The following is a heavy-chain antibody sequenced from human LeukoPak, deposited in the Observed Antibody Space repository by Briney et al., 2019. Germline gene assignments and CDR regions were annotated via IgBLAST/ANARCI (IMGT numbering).Heavy chain of an antibody. CDR2: INPSSGRT. D-gene: IGHD7-27*01. Sequence: GASVKISCETSGYTFTNHFMHWVRQAPGQGLEWMGIINPSSGRTNSAQKFRGRVTLTRDTSTSTVYLDLSNLRSDDTAVYYCVRSLWGSAGASDIWGQGTMVSVSS. CDR3: VRSLWGSAGASDI. CDR1: GYTFTNHF. V-gene: IGHV1-46*01. J-gene: IGHJ3*02.